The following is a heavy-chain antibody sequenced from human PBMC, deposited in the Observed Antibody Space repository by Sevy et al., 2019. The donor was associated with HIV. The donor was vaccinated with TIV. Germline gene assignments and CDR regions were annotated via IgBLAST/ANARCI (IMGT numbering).Heavy chain of an antibody. CDR3: ARWDV. V-gene: IGHV3-7*01. Sequence: RGSLRLSCAASGFTFSSYWMNWVRQAPGKGLERVANIKEDGSDKYYVDSVKGRFTISRDNAQNSLYLEMNSLRSEDTAVYYCARWDVWGKGTTVIVSS. J-gene: IGHJ6*04. CDR1: GFTFSSYW. CDR2: IKEDGSDK.